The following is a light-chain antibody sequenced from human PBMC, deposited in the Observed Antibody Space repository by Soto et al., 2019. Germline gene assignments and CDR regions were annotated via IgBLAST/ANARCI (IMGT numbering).Light chain of an antibody. CDR3: QQYDTSPL. V-gene: IGKV3-20*01. CDR2: GAS. Sequence: EIVLTQSPGTLSLSPGERATLSCRASQSVTSNYLAWYQQKPGQAPRLLIYGASSRATGIPDRFSGSGSGTDFTLTISRLEPEDFAVYYCQQYDTSPLFGPGTKVDIK. J-gene: IGKJ3*01. CDR1: QSVTSNY.